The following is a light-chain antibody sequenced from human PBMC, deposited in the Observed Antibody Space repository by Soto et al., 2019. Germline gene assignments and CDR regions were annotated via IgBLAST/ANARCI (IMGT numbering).Light chain of an antibody. CDR3: QSSDDTGDYYL. CDR2: KDT. CDR1: ELSRQY. J-gene: IGLJ1*01. V-gene: IGLV3-25*02. Sequence: SYELTQPPSGSVSPGQTARSTCSGDELSRQYSFWYQQKPGQAPVLVIYKDTERASGIPERFSGSSSGTTVTLTISGVRAEDEATYYCQSSDDTGDYYLFGTGTKVTVL.